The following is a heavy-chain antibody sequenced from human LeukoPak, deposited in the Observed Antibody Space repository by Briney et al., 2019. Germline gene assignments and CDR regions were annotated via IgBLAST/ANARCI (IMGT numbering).Heavy chain of an antibody. CDR1: GYTLTGYN. CDR2: ISPNRGAT. V-gene: IGHV1-2*02. D-gene: IGHD3-10*01. CDR3: ARGSASETYGAFAI. J-gene: IGHJ3*02. Sequence: ASVKVSCKASGYTLTGYNIHWVRQAPGQGLEWMGWISPNRGATNYAQKFQGRVTLTRDTSITTAYMELSGLTSHDTAVYYCARGSASETYGAFAIWGQGTMVTISS.